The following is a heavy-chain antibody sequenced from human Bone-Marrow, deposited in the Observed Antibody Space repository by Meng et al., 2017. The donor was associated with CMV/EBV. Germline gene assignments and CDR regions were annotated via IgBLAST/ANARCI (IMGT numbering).Heavy chain of an antibody. J-gene: IGHJ4*02. CDR1: GFTFSNSD. CDR2: VSWNGSRT. CDR3: AKRHRQGAFGPPDDY. V-gene: IGHV3-35*01. D-gene: IGHD3/OR15-3a*01. Sequence: GESLKISCAASGFTFSNSDMNWVHQAPGKGLEWVSGVSWNGSRTHYADSVKGRFTISRDNSKNTLYLQMNSLRAEDTAVYYCAKRHRQGAFGPPDDYWGQGTLVTVSS.